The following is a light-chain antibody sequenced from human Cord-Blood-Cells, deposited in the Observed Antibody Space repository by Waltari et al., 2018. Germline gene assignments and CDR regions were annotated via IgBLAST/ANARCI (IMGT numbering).Light chain of an antibody. CDR2: RNS. Sequence: QSVLTLPPSASGSPGQRVTISCSGSSSPLWSNTVYWYQQLPGTAPKLLISRNSQRPSGVPDRFSGSKSGTSASLAISGLRSEDEADYYCAAWDDSLSGWVFGGGTKLTVL. CDR1: SSPLWSNT. J-gene: IGLJ3*02. V-gene: IGLV1-47*01. CDR3: AAWDDSLSGWV.